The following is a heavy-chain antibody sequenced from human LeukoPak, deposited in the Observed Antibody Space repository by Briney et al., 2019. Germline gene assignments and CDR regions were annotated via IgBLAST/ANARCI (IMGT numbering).Heavy chain of an antibody. D-gene: IGHD3-3*01. CDR3: ARGVVGTIFGVVISPRYYMDV. CDR1: GYTFTRYD. J-gene: IGHJ6*03. CDR2: MNPNSGNA. V-gene: IGHV1-8*01. Sequence: ASVKVSCKASGYTFTRYDINWVRQATGQGLEWMGWMNPNSGNAGYAQKFQGRVTMTRNTSISTAYMELSSLRSEDTAVYYCARGVVGTIFGVVISPRYYMDVWGKGTTVTVSS.